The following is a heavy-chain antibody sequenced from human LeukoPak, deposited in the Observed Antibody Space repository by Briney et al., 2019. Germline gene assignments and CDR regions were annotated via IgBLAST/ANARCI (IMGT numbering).Heavy chain of an antibody. CDR1: GYTFTNYG. D-gene: IGHD3-22*01. Sequence: ASVKVSCKASGYTFTNYGISWVRQAPGQGLEWMGWSRVYNGNTNYAQKFQGRVTMTTDTSTSTAYMELRSLRSDDTAVYYCARVTRKRWVRSYDSSGYSSLYYFDYWGQGTLVTVSS. J-gene: IGHJ4*02. CDR3: ARVTRKRWVRSYDSSGYSSLYYFDY. V-gene: IGHV1-18*01. CDR2: SRVYNGNT.